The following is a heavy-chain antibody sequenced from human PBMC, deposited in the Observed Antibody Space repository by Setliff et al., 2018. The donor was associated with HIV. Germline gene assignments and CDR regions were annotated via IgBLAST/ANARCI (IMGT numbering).Heavy chain of an antibody. D-gene: IGHD3-10*01. CDR2: INYRGNT. CDR3: ASLDGSESPYIYYYYMDV. J-gene: IGHJ6*03. CDR1: GSSISSGSYY. Sequence: SETLSLTCTVSGSSISSGSYYWSWIRQPAGKGLEWIGSINYRGNTYYNPSLKSRAAISVDTSKNQISLKLSSVTAADTAVYYCASLDGSESPYIYYYYMDVWGEGTAVTVSS. V-gene: IGHV4-39*01.